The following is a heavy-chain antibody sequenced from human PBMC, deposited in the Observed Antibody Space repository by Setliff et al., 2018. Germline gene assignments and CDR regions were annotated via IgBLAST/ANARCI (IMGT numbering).Heavy chain of an antibody. CDR3: ARHGRVAGWFDP. D-gene: IGHD2-15*01. J-gene: IGHJ5*02. CDR1: GGSISSGSDY. V-gene: IGHV4-39*01. CDR2: VYHSGST. Sequence: SETLSLTCTVSGGSISSGSDYWAWIRQPPGKGLEWLGTVYHSGSTNSNPSLKSRVTISVDTSKNQFSLKLSSVTAADTAVYYCARHGRVAGWFDPWGQGTLVTVSS.